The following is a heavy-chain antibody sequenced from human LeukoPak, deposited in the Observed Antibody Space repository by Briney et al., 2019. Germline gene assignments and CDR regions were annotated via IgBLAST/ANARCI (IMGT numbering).Heavy chain of an antibody. Sequence: ASVKVSCKSSGYTFTSYGVSWVRQAPGQGLEWMGWISPYNGNTSYAQKLQGRVTMTTDTSTGTAYMELRSLRSDDTAVYYCAKQQLVQSWYWFDPWGQGTLVTVSS. CDR3: AKQQLVQSWYWFDP. D-gene: IGHD6-13*01. CDR2: ISPYNGNT. J-gene: IGHJ5*02. V-gene: IGHV1-18*01. CDR1: GYTFTSYG.